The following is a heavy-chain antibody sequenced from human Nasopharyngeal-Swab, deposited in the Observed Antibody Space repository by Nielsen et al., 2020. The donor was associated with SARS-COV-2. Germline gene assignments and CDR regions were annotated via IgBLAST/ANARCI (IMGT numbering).Heavy chain of an antibody. CDR3: AREHSNTIAEPDAFDI. J-gene: IGHJ3*02. CDR1: GGSTSSYY. CDR2: IYYSGST. D-gene: IGHD2/OR15-2a*01. V-gene: IGHV4-59*01. Sequence: SQTLSLTCTVSGGSTSSYYSSWIRQPPGKGLEWIGYIYYSGSTNYNPSLKSRVTISVDTPKNQFSLKLSSVTAVDTAVYYCAREHSNTIAEPDAFDIWGQGTMVTVSS.